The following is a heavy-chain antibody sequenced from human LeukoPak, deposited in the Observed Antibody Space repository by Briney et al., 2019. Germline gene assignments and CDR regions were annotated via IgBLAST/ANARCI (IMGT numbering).Heavy chain of an antibody. J-gene: IGHJ4*02. V-gene: IGHV3-23*01. CDR1: GFTFSSYA. CDR2: IVDTGDGT. D-gene: IGHD3-22*01. CDR3: ARAEGYDSSGSYYFDY. Sequence: KAGGSLRLSCAASGFTFSSYAMSWVRQAPGKGLEWVSTIVDTGDGTFYADSVRGRFTISRDSSKNTLYLQMNSLRAEDTAVYYCARAEGYDSSGSYYFDYWGQGTLVTVSS.